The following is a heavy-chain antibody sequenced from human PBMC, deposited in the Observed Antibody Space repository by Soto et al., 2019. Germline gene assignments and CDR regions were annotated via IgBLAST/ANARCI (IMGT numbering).Heavy chain of an antibody. Sequence: QVQLVQSGAEVKKPGSSVKVSCKASGKASGGTSNMYSISWVRQAPGQGLEWMGGIIPIYGLTNYPQKFQWRVTITADESTSTAYMELSSLRSEDTAVYYCAFGLDFANSWSWFDPWGQGTQVTVSS. CDR1: GGTSNMYS. CDR2: IIPIYGLT. D-gene: IGHD1-26*01. CDR3: AFGLDFANSWSWFDP. V-gene: IGHV1-69*01. J-gene: IGHJ5*02.